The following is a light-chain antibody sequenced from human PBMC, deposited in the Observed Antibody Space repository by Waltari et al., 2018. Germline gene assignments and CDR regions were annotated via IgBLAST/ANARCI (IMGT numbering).Light chain of an antibody. V-gene: IGLV2-14*01. CDR3: SSYTSSSTSLYV. Sequence: QSALTQPASVSGSPGQSITISCTGTSSDVGGYNYVSWYQQHPGKAPKLMIYEVSNRPSGVSNRFSGSKSGNTASLTISGLQAEDEADYYCSSYTSSSTSLYVFGTGNKVTVL. CDR2: EVS. J-gene: IGLJ1*01. CDR1: SSDVGGYNY.